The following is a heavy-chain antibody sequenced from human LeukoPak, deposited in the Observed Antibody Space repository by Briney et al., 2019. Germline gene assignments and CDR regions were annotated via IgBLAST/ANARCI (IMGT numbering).Heavy chain of an antibody. CDR2: ILHTGPT. Sequence: SETLSLTCAVSGVSITDNWWSWVRQPPGKGLEWIGEILHTGPTNFNPSLKSRVTISMDKTKNQLSLRLNSVTAADTAIYYCVRGGTYYLPYWGQGILVTVSS. V-gene: IGHV4-4*02. D-gene: IGHD1-26*01. CDR3: VRGGTYYLPY. CDR1: GVSITDNW. J-gene: IGHJ4*02.